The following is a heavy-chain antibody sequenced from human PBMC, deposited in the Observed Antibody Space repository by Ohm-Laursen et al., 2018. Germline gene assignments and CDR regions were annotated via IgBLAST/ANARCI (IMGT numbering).Heavy chain of an antibody. J-gene: IGHJ5*02. CDR3: ARHAAYCGGDCYSRWFDP. V-gene: IGHV4-4*07. Sequence: TLSLTCAVSGGSISGHYWTWIRQPAGKGLDWIGRIYSRGNTDSNPSLKSRVTISLDTSKNQFSLKLSSVTAADTAVYYCARHAAYCGGDCYSRWFDPWGQGTLVTVSS. CDR2: IYSRGNT. CDR1: GGSISGHY. D-gene: IGHD2-21*02.